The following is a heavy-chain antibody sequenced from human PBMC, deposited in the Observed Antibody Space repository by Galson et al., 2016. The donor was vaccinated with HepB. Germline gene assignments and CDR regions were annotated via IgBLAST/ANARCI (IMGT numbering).Heavy chain of an antibody. CDR3: TTSSTRGYTYGPSAY. CDR1: GFTFSRAW. CDR2: IKSYTDGVTT. J-gene: IGHJ4*02. V-gene: IGHV3-15*01. Sequence: SLRLSCAASGFTFSRAWMNWVRQAPGKGLEWVGRIKSYTDGVTTEYAAPMKGRFTFSRDESNNRLYLQMNSLKTEDTAVYYCTTSSTRGYTYGPSAYWGRGTLVAVSS. D-gene: IGHD5-18*01.